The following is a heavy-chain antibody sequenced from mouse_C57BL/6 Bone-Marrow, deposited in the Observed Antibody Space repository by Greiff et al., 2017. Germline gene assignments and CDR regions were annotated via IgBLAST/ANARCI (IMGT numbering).Heavy chain of an antibody. CDR3: ERAYYSNYVYFAV. CDR1: GYTFTSYW. J-gene: IGHJ1*03. Sequence: QVQLQQPGAELVKPGASVKMSCKASGYTFTSYWITWVKQRPGKGLEWIGDIYPGSGSTDYNEKFKSKATLTVDTSSSTAYMQLSSLTSEDSAVYYWERAYYSNYVYFAVCDTGTRVTVTS. CDR2: IYPGSGST. D-gene: IGHD2-5*01. V-gene: IGHV1-55*01.